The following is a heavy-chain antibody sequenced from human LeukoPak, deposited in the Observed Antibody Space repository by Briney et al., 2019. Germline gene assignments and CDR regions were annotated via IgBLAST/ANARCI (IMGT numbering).Heavy chain of an antibody. Sequence: GGSLRLSCAASGFTFSSYAMGWVRQAPGKGLEWVSAISGSGGSTYYADSVKGRFTISRDNSKNTLYLQMNSLRAEDTAVYYCANQLVIMYALDYWGQGTLVTVSS. CDR3: ANQLVIMYALDY. D-gene: IGHD3-9*01. J-gene: IGHJ4*02. CDR2: ISGSGGST. V-gene: IGHV3-23*01. CDR1: GFTFSSYA.